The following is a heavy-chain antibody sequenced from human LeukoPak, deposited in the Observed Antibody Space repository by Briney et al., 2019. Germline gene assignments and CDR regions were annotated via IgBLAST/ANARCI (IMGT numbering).Heavy chain of an antibody. V-gene: IGHV3-30*02. J-gene: IGHJ4*02. CDR2: IRFDGSNK. CDR3: AKDGFAVYCGGDCYNPFDY. D-gene: IGHD2-21*02. Sequence: PGGSLRLSCAASGFTFSSYWMSWVRQAPGKGLEWVALIRFDGSNKYYADSVEGRFTISRDNSKNTLYLQMNSLRAEDTAVYYCAKDGFAVYCGGDCYNPFDYWGQGTLVTVSS. CDR1: GFTFSSYW.